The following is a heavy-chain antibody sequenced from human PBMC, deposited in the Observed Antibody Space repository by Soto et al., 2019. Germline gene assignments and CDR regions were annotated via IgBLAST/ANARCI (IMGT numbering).Heavy chain of an antibody. CDR2: IIPIFGTA. Sequence: QVQLVQSGAEVKKPGSSVKVSCKASGGTFSSYAISWVRQAPGQGLEWMGGIIPIFGTANYAQKFQGRVTITADESTSAADMELSSLSAEDTDVYYCARRQRWLKEGRGAFDIWGQGTMVTVSS. CDR3: ARRQRWLKEGRGAFDI. V-gene: IGHV1-69*12. J-gene: IGHJ3*02. CDR1: GGTFSSYA. D-gene: IGHD6-19*01.